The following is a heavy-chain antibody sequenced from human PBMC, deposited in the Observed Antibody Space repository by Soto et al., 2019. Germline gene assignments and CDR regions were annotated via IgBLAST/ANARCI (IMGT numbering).Heavy chain of an antibody. CDR1: GFTFSSYW. V-gene: IGHV3-7*01. CDR2: IKQDGSEK. Sequence: GGSLRLSCAASGFTFSSYWMSWVRQAPGKGLEWVANIKQDGSEKYYVDSVKGRFTISRDNAKNSLYLQMNSLRAEDTAVSYCATEIVNYDFWSGYYNPRGPYYFDYWGQGTLVTVSS. D-gene: IGHD3-3*01. CDR3: ATEIVNYDFWSGYYNPRGPYYFDY. J-gene: IGHJ4*02.